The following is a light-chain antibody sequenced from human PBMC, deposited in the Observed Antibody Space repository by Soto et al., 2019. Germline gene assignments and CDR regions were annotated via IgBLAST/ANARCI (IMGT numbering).Light chain of an antibody. Sequence: IQLTQSPYSLCASVGDRVALTGLASQGISSYLAWYQQKPGKAPKLLIYAASTLQSGVPSRFSGSGSGTDFTLTISSLQPEDFATYYCQQLNSYPRTFGQGTKVDIK. CDR3: QQLNSYPRT. J-gene: IGKJ1*01. CDR2: AAS. CDR1: QGISSY. V-gene: IGKV1-9*01.